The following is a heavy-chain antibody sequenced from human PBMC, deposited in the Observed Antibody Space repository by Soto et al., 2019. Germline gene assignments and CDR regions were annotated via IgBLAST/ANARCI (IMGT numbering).Heavy chain of an antibody. Sequence: SETLSLTCTVSGGSISSYYWSWIRQPPGKGLEWIGYIYYSGSTNYNPSLKSRVTISVDTSKNQFSLKLSSVTAADTAVYYCATGIIREGAFDIWGQGTMVTVSS. V-gene: IGHV4-59*08. D-gene: IGHD1-26*01. CDR2: IYYSGST. CDR1: GGSISSYY. CDR3: ATGIIREGAFDI. J-gene: IGHJ3*02.